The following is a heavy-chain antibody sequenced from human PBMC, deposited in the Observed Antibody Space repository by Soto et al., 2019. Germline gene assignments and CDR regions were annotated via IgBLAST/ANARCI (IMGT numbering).Heavy chain of an antibody. J-gene: IGHJ4*02. CDR3: ARGRRSCNSVSCHGGVDY. Sequence: EVQVVESGGGLVKPGGSLRLSCAASGFTFSTYGMNWVRQAPGKGLEWVSFISASSNYKYYADSVRGRFTISRDNARNSLSLQMNTLSAEDTAVYYCARGRRSCNSVSCHGGVDYWGQGTLVTVSS. CDR2: ISASSNYK. V-gene: IGHV3-21*01. CDR1: GFTFSTYG. D-gene: IGHD2-2*01.